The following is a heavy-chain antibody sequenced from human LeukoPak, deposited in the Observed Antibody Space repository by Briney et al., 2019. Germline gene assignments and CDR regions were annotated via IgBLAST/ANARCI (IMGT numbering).Heavy chain of an antibody. CDR3: ARTSWVAGSQKGDYFDY. CDR2: INPNSGGT. D-gene: IGHD6-19*01. Sequence: ASVKVSCKASGYTFTGYYMHWVRQAPGQGLEWMGWINPNSGGTNYAQKFQGRVTMTRDTSISTAYMELSRLRSDDTAVYYCARTSWVAGSQKGDYFDYWGQGTLVTVSS. V-gene: IGHV1-2*02. CDR1: GYTFTGYY. J-gene: IGHJ4*02.